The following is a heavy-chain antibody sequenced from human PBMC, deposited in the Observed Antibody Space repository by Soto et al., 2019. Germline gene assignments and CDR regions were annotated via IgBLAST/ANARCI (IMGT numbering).Heavy chain of an antibody. CDR1: GYTFTSYG. CDR2: INPSGGTT. Sequence: ASVKVSCKASGYTFTSYGISWVRQAPGQGLEWMAIINPSGGTTYYVQKFEGRVTLTTDTSTSTVYMELSSLRSDDTAVYYCARQPGAAAGSDYWGLGTLVTVSS. D-gene: IGHD6-13*01. J-gene: IGHJ4*02. V-gene: IGHV1-46*01. CDR3: ARQPGAAAGSDY.